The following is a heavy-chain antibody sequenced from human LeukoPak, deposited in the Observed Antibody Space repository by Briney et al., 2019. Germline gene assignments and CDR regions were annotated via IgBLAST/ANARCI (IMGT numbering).Heavy chain of an antibody. CDR3: ARDHRVETFTMSYYYYYYYMDV. D-gene: IGHD3-22*01. J-gene: IGHJ6*03. CDR2: INPSGGST. Sequence: ASVKVSCKASGYTFTSYYMHWVRQAPGQGLEWMGIINPSGGSTSYAQKFQGRVTMTRDTSTSTVYMELSSLRSEDTAVYYCARDHRVETFTMSYYYYYYYMDVWGKGTTVTVSS. CDR1: GYTFTSYY. V-gene: IGHV1-46*01.